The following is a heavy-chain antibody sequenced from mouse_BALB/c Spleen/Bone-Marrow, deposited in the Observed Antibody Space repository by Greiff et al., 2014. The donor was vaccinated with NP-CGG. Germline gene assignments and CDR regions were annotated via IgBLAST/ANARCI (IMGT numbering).Heavy chain of an antibody. Sequence: EVQLVESGGGLVQPGGSRKLSCAASGFTFSSFGMHWVRQAPEKGLEWVAYISSGSSNIYYADTVKGRFTISRDNPKNTLFLQMTSLRSEDTAMYYCTRKGALITHYYAMDYWGQGTSVTVSS. V-gene: IGHV5-17*02. CDR3: TRKGALITHYYAMDY. CDR1: GFTFSSFG. CDR2: ISSGSSNI. J-gene: IGHJ4*01. D-gene: IGHD2-4*01.